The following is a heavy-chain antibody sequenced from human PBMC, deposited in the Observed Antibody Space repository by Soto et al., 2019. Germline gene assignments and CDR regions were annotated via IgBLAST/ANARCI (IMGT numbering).Heavy chain of an antibody. Sequence: GASVKVSCKASGYTFTSYGISWVRQAPGQGLEWMGWISAYNGNTNYAQKLQGRVTMTTDTSTSTAYMELRSLRSDDTAVYYCARESRFCSGGTSYFLPGIDSWGQGTLVTVSS. CDR3: ARESRFCSGGTSYFLPGIDS. CDR2: ISAYNGNT. J-gene: IGHJ4*02. CDR1: GYTFTSYG. D-gene: IGHD2-15*01. V-gene: IGHV1-18*01.